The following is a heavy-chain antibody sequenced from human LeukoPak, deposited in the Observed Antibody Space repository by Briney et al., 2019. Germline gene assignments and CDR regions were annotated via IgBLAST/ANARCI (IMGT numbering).Heavy chain of an antibody. CDR1: GGSISSSSYY. Sequence: SETLSLTCTVSGGSISSSSYYWGWIRQPPGKGLEWIGSIYYSGSTYYNPSLKSRVTISVDTSKNQFSLKLSSVTAADTAVYYCATGKSGSYFYYYYCGMDVWGQGTTVTVSS. CDR3: ATGKSGSYFYYYYCGMDV. J-gene: IGHJ6*02. CDR2: IYYSGST. V-gene: IGHV4-39*01. D-gene: IGHD1-26*01.